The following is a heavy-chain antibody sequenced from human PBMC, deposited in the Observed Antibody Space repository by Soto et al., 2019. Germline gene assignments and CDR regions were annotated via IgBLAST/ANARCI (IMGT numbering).Heavy chain of an antibody. V-gene: IGHV1-18*01. CDR2: ISAYNGNT. D-gene: IGHD6-19*01. J-gene: IGHJ4*02. Sequence: GASVKVSCEASGYRFTSYGISWVRQAPERGLEWMGWISAYNGNTNYAQKLQGRVTMTTDTSTSTAYMELRSLRSDDTAVYYCARDLTVSGWLTITFDYWGQGTLVTVSS. CDR1: GYRFTSYG. CDR3: ARDLTVSGWLTITFDY.